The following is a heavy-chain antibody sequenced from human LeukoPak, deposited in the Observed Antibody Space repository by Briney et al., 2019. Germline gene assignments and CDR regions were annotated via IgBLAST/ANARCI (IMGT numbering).Heavy chain of an antibody. J-gene: IGHJ3*02. CDR1: GGSISSYY. CDR2: IYYSGST. CDR3: ARVSLVIRDAFDI. Sequence: PSETLSLTCTVSGGSISSYYWSWIRQPPGKGLEWIGYIYYSGSTNYNPSLKSRVTISVDTSKNQFSLKLSSVTAADTAVYYCARVSLVIRDAFDIWGQGTMVTVSS. D-gene: IGHD3-10*01. V-gene: IGHV4-59*01.